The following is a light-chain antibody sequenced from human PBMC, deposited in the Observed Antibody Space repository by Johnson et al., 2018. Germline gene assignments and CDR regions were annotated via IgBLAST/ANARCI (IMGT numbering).Light chain of an antibody. CDR2: ENN. Sequence: QSVLTQPPSVSAAPGQKVTISCSGSSSNIGNNYVSWYQQLPGTAPKLLIYENNKRPSGIPDRFSGSKSGTSATLGITGLKTGDGADDYCGTWDSSLSAGNVFGTGPKVTVL. CDR3: GTWDSSLSAGNV. V-gene: IGLV1-51*02. J-gene: IGLJ1*01. CDR1: SSNIGNNY.